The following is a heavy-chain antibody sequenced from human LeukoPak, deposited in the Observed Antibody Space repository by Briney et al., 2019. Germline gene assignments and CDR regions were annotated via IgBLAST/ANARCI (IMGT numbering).Heavy chain of an antibody. CDR2: ISPTGAGT. Sequence: QTGGSLRLSCAASGFTFNGYAMSWVRQAPGKGLEWVSAISPTGAGTYYADSVKGLFTISRDNSKNTLYLQMNSLRAEDTAVYYCAKYTERPFDIWGQGTMVTVSS. CDR3: AKYTERPFDI. J-gene: IGHJ3*02. CDR1: GFTFNGYA. D-gene: IGHD2-2*02. V-gene: IGHV3-23*01.